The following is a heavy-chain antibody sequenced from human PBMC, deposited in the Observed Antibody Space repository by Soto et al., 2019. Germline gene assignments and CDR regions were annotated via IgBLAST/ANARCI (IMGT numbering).Heavy chain of an antibody. CDR1: GFTFDDYA. CDR2: ITWNSHEI. Sequence: EVQLVESGGGLVQPGRSLRLSCAASGFTFDDYAMHWVRQRPGRGLEWVSGITWNSHEIGYPDSVKGRFSISRDNAKKYLYLQMNSLRPDDTALYYCAASRGFDSSGYSGYYYGMDVWGQGTTVTVSS. V-gene: IGHV3-9*01. CDR3: AASRGFDSSGYSGYYYGMDV. D-gene: IGHD3-22*01. J-gene: IGHJ6*02.